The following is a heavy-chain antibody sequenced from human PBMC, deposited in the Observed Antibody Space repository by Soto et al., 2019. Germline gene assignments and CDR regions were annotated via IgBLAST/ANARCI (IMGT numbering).Heavy chain of an antibody. D-gene: IGHD4-4*01. J-gene: IGHJ6*03. V-gene: IGHV3-7*01. CDR2: IKQDGSEK. CDR1: GFTFSSYS. CDR3: AKYSTLTSFSYYYYYMDV. Sequence: GGSLRLSCAASGFTFSSYSMSWVRQAPGKGLEWVANIKQDGSEKYYVDSVKGRFTISRDNAKNSLYLQMNSLRAEDTAVYYCAKYSTLTSFSYYYYYMDVWGKGTTVTVSS.